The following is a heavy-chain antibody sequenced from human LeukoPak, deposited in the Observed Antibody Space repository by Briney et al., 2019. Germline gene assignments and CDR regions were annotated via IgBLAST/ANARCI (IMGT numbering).Heavy chain of an antibody. D-gene: IGHD3-10*01. CDR1: GGTFSSYA. J-gene: IGHJ6*03. CDR3: ASSTMVRGPKHYYYMDV. V-gene: IGHV1-69*13. CDR2: IIPIFGTA. Sequence: GASVKVPCKASGGTFSSYAISWVRQAPGQRLEWMGGIIPIFGTANYAQKFQGRVTITADESTSTAYMELSSLRSEDTAVYYCASSTMVRGPKHYYYMDVWGKGTTVTISS.